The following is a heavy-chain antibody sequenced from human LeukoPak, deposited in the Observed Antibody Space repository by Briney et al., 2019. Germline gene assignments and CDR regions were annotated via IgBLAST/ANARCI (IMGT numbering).Heavy chain of an antibody. J-gene: IGHJ4*02. Sequence: GGSLRLSCAASGFTFSTYDMHWVRQVTGKGLEWVSAIGTADDTYYLGSVKGRFTISRENAKNVLYLQMSSLRAEDTAVYYCAKEGLWSSSGLPFDYWGQGTLVTVSS. D-gene: IGHD6-19*01. CDR1: GFTFSTYD. CDR2: IGTADDT. CDR3: AKEGLWSSSGLPFDY. V-gene: IGHV3-13*01.